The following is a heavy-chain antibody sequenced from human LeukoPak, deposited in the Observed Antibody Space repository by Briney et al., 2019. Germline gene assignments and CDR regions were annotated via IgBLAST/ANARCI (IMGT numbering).Heavy chain of an antibody. CDR1: GGSISSSSYY. CDR3: QAIAVAGTVFDY. V-gene: IGHV4-39*07. CDR2: IYYSGST. Sequence: SETLSLTCTVSGGSISSSSYYWGWIRQPPGKGLEWIGSIYYSGSTYYNPSLKSRVTISVDTSKNQFSLKLSSVTAADTAVYYCQAIAVAGTVFDYWGQGTLVTVSS. J-gene: IGHJ4*02. D-gene: IGHD6-19*01.